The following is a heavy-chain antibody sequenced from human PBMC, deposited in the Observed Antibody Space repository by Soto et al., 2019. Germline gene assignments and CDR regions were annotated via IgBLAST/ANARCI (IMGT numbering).Heavy chain of an antibody. CDR3: ARERAAPHDLPPYNWFDP. CDR1: GGSISSGGYS. Sequence: QLQLQESGSGLVKPSQTLSLTCAVSGGSISSGGYSWSWIRQPPGKGLEWIGYIYHSGSTYYNPSLKSRVTISVDRSKNQFSLKLSSVTAADTAVYYCARERAAPHDLPPYNWFDPWGQGTLVTVSS. CDR2: IYHSGST. J-gene: IGHJ5*02. D-gene: IGHD2-21*02. V-gene: IGHV4-30-2*01.